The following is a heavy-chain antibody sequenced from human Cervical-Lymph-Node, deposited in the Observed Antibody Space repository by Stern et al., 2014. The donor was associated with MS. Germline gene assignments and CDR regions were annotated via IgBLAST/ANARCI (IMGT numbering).Heavy chain of an antibody. CDR1: GYSFTIYY. CDR2: IYPYDSDT. Sequence: VQLVQSGAEVKKPGESLKISCKLSGYSFTIYYIAWVRQMPGKGLEWMGVIYPYDSDTTYSPSFQGRVTISADKSITTAYLQWSSPRASDTAMYYCARHVQGFDYWGQGTLVTVSS. J-gene: IGHJ4*02. CDR3: ARHVQGFDY. V-gene: IGHV5-51*01.